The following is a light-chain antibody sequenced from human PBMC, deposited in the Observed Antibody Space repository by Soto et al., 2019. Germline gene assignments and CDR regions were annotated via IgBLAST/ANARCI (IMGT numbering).Light chain of an antibody. V-gene: IGKV3-20*01. CDR2: LAS. CDR3: QQFGSSPST. CDR1: QSVADNL. J-gene: IGKJ2*01. Sequence: EIVLTQSPGTLSLSPGERATLSCRASQSVADNLIAWYQQKPGQAPRLLVYLASSRATGIPDRFSGSGSGTDFSLAISRLEPEDFGVYYCQQFGSSPSTFGQGTKVEIK.